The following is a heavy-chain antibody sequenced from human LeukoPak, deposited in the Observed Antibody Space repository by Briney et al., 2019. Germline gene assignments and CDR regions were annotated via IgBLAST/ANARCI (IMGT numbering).Heavy chain of an antibody. CDR1: EFTFSSYS. V-gene: IGHV3-48*04. CDR3: AREATTVTVDY. D-gene: IGHD4-17*01. CDR2: ISSSSSTI. Sequence: GGSLRLSCAASEFTFSSYSMNWVRQAPGKGLEWVSYISSSSSTIYYADSVKGRFTISRDNAKNSLYLQMNSLRAEDTAVYYCAREATTVTVDYWGQGTLVTVSS. J-gene: IGHJ4*02.